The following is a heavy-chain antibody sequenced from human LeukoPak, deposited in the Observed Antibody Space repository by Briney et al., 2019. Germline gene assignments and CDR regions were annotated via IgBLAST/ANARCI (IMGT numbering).Heavy chain of an antibody. J-gene: IGHJ4*02. CDR1: GGSTSSSSYY. D-gene: IGHD5-18*01. CDR2: IYYSGST. CDR3: ACNPDTQPAPDY. V-gene: IGHV4-39*01. Sequence: TSETLSLTCTVSGGSTSSSSYYWDWIRQPPGKGLEWIGSIYYSGSTYYNPSLKSRVTISVDTSKNQFSLKLSSVTAADTAVYYCACNPDTQPAPDYWGQGTLVTVSS.